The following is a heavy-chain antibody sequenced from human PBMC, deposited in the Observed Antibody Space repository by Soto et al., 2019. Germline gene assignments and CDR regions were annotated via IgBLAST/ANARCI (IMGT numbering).Heavy chain of an antibody. CDR1: GFNFSSYA. CDR3: VKVSRYDFLSGRPRNRRYFYF. V-gene: IGHV3-23*01. Sequence: GGSLRLSCAASGFNFSSYAMSWVRQAPGKGLEWVSAISGSGGSTYYADSVKGRFTISRDNSKNTLYLQMNSLRAEDTAVYYFVKVSRYDFLSGRPRNRRYFYFWGQGTLVTVSS. CDR2: ISGSGGST. J-gene: IGHJ4*02. D-gene: IGHD3-3*01.